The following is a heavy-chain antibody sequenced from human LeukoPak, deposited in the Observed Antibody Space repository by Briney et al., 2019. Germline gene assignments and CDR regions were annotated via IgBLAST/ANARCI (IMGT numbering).Heavy chain of an antibody. Sequence: SETLSLTCTVSGGSLSSYYWSWIRQPPGKGLEWIGYIYYSGSTNYNPSLKSRVTISVDTSKNQFSLKLSSVTAADTAVYYCARLRGGYEGFGFDYWGQGTLVTVSS. D-gene: IGHD5-12*01. CDR3: ARLRGGYEGFGFDY. CDR2: IYYSGST. V-gene: IGHV4-59*08. J-gene: IGHJ4*02. CDR1: GGSLSSYY.